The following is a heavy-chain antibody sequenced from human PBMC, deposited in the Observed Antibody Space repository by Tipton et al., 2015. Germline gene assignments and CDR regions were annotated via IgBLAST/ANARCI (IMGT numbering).Heavy chain of an antibody. Sequence: TLSLTCTVSGGSISSGSYYWSWIRQHPGKGLEWLGYIYSNGGTFYNPSLRSRITISVDRWKNQFSLILSSVTAADTAVYYCARVVGGAQHFDSWGQGTLVTVSS. V-gene: IGHV4-31*03. CDR3: ARVVGGAQHFDS. CDR1: GGSISSGSYY. J-gene: IGHJ4*02. D-gene: IGHD2-15*01. CDR2: IYSNGGT.